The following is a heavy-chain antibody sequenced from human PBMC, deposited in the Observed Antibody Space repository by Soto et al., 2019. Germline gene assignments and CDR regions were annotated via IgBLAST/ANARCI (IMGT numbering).Heavy chain of an antibody. CDR3: ARGGLFPDY. V-gene: IGHV4-30-2*01. CDR2: ISHSGST. J-gene: IGHJ4*02. CDR1: GDTTSSGGYS. Sequence: PXXPMSLRYAVGGDTTSSGGYSWSWLRQPPGKGLEWSGYISHSGSTYYNPSLKSRVTISVDTSKNQFSLRLSSVIAAYTAVYYCARGGLFPDYWGQGTLVTVSS. D-gene: IGHD2-21*02.